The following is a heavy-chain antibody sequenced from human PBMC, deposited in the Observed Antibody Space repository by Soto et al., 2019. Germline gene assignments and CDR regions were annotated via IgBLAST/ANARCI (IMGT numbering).Heavy chain of an antibody. CDR3: ARAGISYYYMDV. J-gene: IGHJ6*03. D-gene: IGHD3-10*01. CDR1: GGSISSYY. V-gene: IGHV4-59*01. Sequence: SETLSLTCTVSGGSISSYYWSRIRQPPGKGLEWIGYIYYSGSTNYNPSLKSRVTISVDTSKNQFSLKLSSVTAADTAVYYCARAGISYYYMDVWGKGTTVTVSS. CDR2: IYYSGST.